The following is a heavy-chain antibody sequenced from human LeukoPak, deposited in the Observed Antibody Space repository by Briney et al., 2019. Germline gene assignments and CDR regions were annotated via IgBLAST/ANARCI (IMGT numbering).Heavy chain of an antibody. V-gene: IGHV3-21*01. CDR3: ARGRAAVGGCNSTTCYEGNN. CDR1: RFTFSSYS. J-gene: IGHJ4*02. Sequence: GGSLRLSCAASRFTFSSYSMTWVRQAPRKGLEWVSSFTSRSRTIYYADSVKGRFSISRDNAKNSLSLQMSSLRAEDTAVYYCARGRAAVGGCNSTTCYEGNNWGQGTLVTVSS. CDR2: FTSRSRTI. D-gene: IGHD2-2*01.